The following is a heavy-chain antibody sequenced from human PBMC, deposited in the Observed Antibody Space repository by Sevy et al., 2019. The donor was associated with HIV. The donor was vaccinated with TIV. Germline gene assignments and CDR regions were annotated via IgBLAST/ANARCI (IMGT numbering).Heavy chain of an antibody. D-gene: IGHD6-19*01. CDR2: ISYDGSNK. CDR3: ATLFLTRIAGAAAVPDY. J-gene: IGHJ4*02. V-gene: IGHV3-30-3*01. Sequence: GGSLRLSCAASGFTFSSYAMHWVRQAPGKGLEWVAVISYDGSNKYYADSVKGRFTISRDNSKNTLYLQMNSLRAEDTAVYYCATLFLTRIAGAAAVPDYWGQGTLVTVSS. CDR1: GFTFSSYA.